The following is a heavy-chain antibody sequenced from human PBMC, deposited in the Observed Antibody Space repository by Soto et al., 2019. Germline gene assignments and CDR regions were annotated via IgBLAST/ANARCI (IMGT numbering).Heavy chain of an antibody. CDR1: GYTFTSYG. V-gene: IGHV1-18*01. D-gene: IGHD6-19*01. Sequence: GASVKVSCKASGYTFTSYGISWVRQAPGQGLEWMGWISAYNGNTNYAQKLQGRVTMTTDTSTSTAYMELRSLRSDDTAVYYCARDGLERPRIAVAGNIDYWGQGTLVTVSS. CDR2: ISAYNGNT. CDR3: ARDGLERPRIAVAGNIDY. J-gene: IGHJ4*02.